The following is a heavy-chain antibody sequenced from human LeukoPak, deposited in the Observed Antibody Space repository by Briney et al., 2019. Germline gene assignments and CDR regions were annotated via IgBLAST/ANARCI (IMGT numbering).Heavy chain of an antibody. CDR3: ARQTGSGLFILP. J-gene: IGHJ4*02. Sequence: SETLSLTCTVSGVSASSSNSYWGWIRQPPGKGLEWIGSIYYSGNTYYNASLKSQVSISIDTSKNQFSLRLTSVTAADTAVYYCARQTGSGLFILPGGQGTLVTVSS. D-gene: IGHD3/OR15-3a*01. CDR1: GVSASSSNSY. V-gene: IGHV4-39*01. CDR2: IYYSGNT.